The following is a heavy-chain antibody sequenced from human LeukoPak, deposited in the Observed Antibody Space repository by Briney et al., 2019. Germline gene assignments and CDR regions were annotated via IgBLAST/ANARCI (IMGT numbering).Heavy chain of an antibody. CDR3: ARDRQGTPGTFDI. Sequence: GGSLRLSCAASGFTFSSYTMTWVRQAPGKGLEWVSAIGGSTYYADSVKGRFTISRDNSKNTLYLQMNSLRAEDTAVYYCARDRQGTPGTFDIWGQGTMVTVSP. V-gene: IGHV3-23*01. D-gene: IGHD1-1*01. CDR2: IGGST. J-gene: IGHJ3*02. CDR1: GFTFSSYT.